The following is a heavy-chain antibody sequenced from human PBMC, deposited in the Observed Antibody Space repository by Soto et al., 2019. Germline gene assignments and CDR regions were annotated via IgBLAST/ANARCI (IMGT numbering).Heavy chain of an antibody. CDR3: ARVGSSGWPPDY. V-gene: IGHV4-59*11. D-gene: IGHD6-19*01. CDR2: IFYTGST. Sequence: PSETLSLTCTVSGGSIGGHYWIWIWQSPGKGLEWIGYIFYTGSTNYNPSLKSRVTLSVDTSKNQFSLRLSSVTAADTAVYYCARVGSSGWPPDYWGQGTLVTVSS. J-gene: IGHJ4*02. CDR1: GGSIGGHY.